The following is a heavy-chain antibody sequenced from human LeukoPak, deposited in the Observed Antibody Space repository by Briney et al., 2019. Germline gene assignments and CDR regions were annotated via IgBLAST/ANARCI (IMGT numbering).Heavy chain of an antibody. Sequence: GESLKISCEGSGYDFTGYWIGWVRQLPGKGLEWVGIIYPGDSDTRYSPSFQGQVTISADKSINTAYLQWGTLKASDSAMYYCASGGGSCPYCFDYWGQGTLVTVSS. CDR2: IYPGDSDT. CDR3: ASGGGSCPYCFDY. D-gene: IGHD2-15*01. V-gene: IGHV5-51*01. J-gene: IGHJ4*02. CDR1: GYDFTGYW.